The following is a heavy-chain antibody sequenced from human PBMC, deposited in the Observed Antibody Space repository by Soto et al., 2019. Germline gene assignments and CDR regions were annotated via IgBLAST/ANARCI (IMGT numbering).Heavy chain of an antibody. Sequence: GASVKVSCKASGGTFSSYTISWGRQAPGQGVEWMGRIIPILGIANYAQKFQGRVTITADKSTSTAYMELSSLRSEDTAVYYCARAFYGDYVAFDIWGQGTMVTVSS. CDR3: ARAFYGDYVAFDI. CDR1: GGTFSSYT. J-gene: IGHJ3*02. CDR2: IIPILGIA. D-gene: IGHD4-17*01. V-gene: IGHV1-69*02.